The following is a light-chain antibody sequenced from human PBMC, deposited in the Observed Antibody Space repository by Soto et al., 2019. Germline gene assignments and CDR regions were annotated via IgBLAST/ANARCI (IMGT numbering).Light chain of an antibody. CDR1: QSLLHSNGYKY. J-gene: IGKJ1*01. CDR2: LGS. CDR3: IQALQVPRT. V-gene: IGKV2-28*01. Sequence: DIVMTQSPLSLPVTPGEPVSISCRSSQSLLHSNGYKYLDWYLQKPRQSPQLLIYLGSNRASGVPDRFSGSESGTDFTLKISRVEAEDVGVYYCIQALQVPRTFGQGTKVEI.